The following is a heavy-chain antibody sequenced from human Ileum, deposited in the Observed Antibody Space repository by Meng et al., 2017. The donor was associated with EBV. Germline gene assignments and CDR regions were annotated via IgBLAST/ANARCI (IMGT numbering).Heavy chain of an antibody. V-gene: IGHV3-21*01. Sequence: HLVESGGGLVKPGGSLRLSCTASGFTFSAYTMNWVRQAPGKGLEWVSSISGSSTYLYYAESLKGRFTISRDNAKNSLYLQMTSLRAEDTAVYYCTRGINNDFWGQGTLVTVSS. CDR2: ISGSSTYL. CDR1: GFTFSAYT. J-gene: IGHJ4*02. D-gene: IGHD2-21*01. CDR3: TRGINNDF.